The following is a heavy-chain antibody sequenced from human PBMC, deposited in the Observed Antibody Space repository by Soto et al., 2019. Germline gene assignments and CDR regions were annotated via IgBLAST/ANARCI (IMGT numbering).Heavy chain of an antibody. CDR3: TCSPLRFLEWLYGMDV. CDR1: GFTFSGSA. D-gene: IGHD3-3*01. V-gene: IGHV3-73*01. CDR2: IRSKANSYAT. Sequence: PGGSLRLSCAASGFTFSGSAMHWVRQASGKGLEWVGRIRSKANSYATAYAASVKGRFTISRDDSKNTAYLQMNSLETEDTAVYYCTCSPLRFLEWLYGMDVWGQGTTVTVSS. J-gene: IGHJ6*02.